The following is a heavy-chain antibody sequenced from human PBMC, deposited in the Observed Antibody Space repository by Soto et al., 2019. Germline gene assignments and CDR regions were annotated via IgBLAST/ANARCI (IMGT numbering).Heavy chain of an antibody. CDR2: INPNSGGT. CDR3: ARMRETAAAGTAASDI. V-gene: IGHV1-2*04. CDR1: GYTFTGYY. J-gene: IGHJ3*02. D-gene: IGHD6-13*01. Sequence: ASVKVSCKASGYTFTGYYMHWVRQAPGQGLEWMGWINPNSGGTNYAQKFQGWVTMTRDTSISTAYMELSRLRSDDTAVYYCARMRETAAAGTAASDIWGQGTMVTVSS.